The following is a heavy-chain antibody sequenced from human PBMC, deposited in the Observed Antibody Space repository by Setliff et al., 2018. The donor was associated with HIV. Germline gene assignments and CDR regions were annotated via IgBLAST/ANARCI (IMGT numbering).Heavy chain of an antibody. CDR3: TTKPPAADFQH. J-gene: IGHJ1*01. D-gene: IGHD2-2*01. CDR1: GFTFSNAW. CDR2: IKSKTDGGTT. Sequence: GGSLRLSCAASGFTFSNAWMSWVRQAPGKGLEWVGRIKSKTDGGTTDYAAPVKGRFTISRDDSKNTLYLQMNSLKTGDTAIYYCTTKPPAADFQHWGQGTLVTVSS. V-gene: IGHV3-15*01.